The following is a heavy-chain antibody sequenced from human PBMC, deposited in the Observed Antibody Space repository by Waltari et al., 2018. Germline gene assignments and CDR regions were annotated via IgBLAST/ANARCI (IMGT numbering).Heavy chain of an antibody. CDR1: GGSISSSSYY. CDR2: IYYSEST. Sequence: QLQLQESGPGLVKPSETLSLTCTVSGGSISSSSYYWGWIRQPPGKGLEWIGSIYYSESTYYTPSLKSRVTISVDTSKNPFSLKLSSVTAADTAVYYCAGLLMVRGVIRAYYYGMDVWGQGTTVTVSS. D-gene: IGHD3-10*01. CDR3: AGLLMVRGVIRAYYYGMDV. V-gene: IGHV4-39*01. J-gene: IGHJ6*02.